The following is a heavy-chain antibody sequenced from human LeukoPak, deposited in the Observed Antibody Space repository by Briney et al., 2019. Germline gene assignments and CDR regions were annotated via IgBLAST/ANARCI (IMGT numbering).Heavy chain of an antibody. CDR2: ISSSSSYI. D-gene: IGHD6-19*01. CDR1: GFTFSSYS. J-gene: IGHJ5*02. V-gene: IGHV3-21*01. Sequence: GGSLRLSCAASGFTFSSYSMNWVRQAPGKGLEWVSSISSSSSYIYYADSVKGRFTISRDNAKNSLYLQMNSLRAEDTAVYYCARGTLTRQWLVPWGQGTLVTVSS. CDR3: ARGTLTRQWLVP.